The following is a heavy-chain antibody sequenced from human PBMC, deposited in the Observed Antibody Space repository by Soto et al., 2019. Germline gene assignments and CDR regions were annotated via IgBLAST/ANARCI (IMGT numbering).Heavy chain of an antibody. CDR3: ARAGHDYGDYANWYFDL. V-gene: IGHV1-46*03. D-gene: IGHD4-17*01. Sequence: QVQLVQSGAEVKKPGASVKVSCKASGYTCTSYYMHWVRQAPGQGLEWLGIINPSGCSTSYAQKFQGRVTMTRDPSTSTVDMELSSLRSEDTAVYYCARAGHDYGDYANWYFDLWGRGTLVTVSS. CDR1: GYTCTSYY. J-gene: IGHJ2*01. CDR2: INPSGCST.